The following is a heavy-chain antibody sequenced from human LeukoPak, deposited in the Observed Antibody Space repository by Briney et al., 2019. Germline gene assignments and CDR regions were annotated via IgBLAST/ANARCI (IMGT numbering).Heavy chain of an antibody. J-gene: IGHJ4*02. D-gene: IGHD3-22*01. CDR3: AKRGAYDNRYFDY. Sequence: GGSLRLSCAASGFTFSSYAMSWVRQAPGNGLEWVSSITTSGDNTYYADSVKGRFTISRDNSKNTLCLQMNSLRDEDTAVYYCAKRGAYDNRYFDYWGQGTLVTVSS. CDR1: GFTFSSYA. V-gene: IGHV3-23*01. CDR2: ITTSGDNT.